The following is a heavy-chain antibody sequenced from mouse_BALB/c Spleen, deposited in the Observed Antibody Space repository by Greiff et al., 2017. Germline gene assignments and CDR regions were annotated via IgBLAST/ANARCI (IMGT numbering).Heavy chain of an antibody. Sequence: EVHLVESGGGLVQPGGSLRLSCATSGFTFTDYYMSWVRQPPGKALEWLGFIRNKANGYTTEYSASVKGRFTISRDNSQSILYLQMNTLRAEDSATYYCARDGNPYYYAMDYWGQGTSVTVSS. J-gene: IGHJ4*01. D-gene: IGHD2-1*01. CDR3: ARDGNPYYYAMDY. V-gene: IGHV7-3*02. CDR2: IRNKANGYTT. CDR1: GFTFTDYY.